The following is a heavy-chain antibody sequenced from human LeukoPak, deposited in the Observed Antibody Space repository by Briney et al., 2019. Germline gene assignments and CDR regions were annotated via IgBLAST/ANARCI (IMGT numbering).Heavy chain of an antibody. J-gene: IGHJ6*02. Sequence: SETLSLTCAVYGGSFSGYYWSWIRQPPGKGLEWIGEINHSGSTNYNPSLKSRVTVSVDTSKNQLSLNLSAVTAADTAVYYCARHHGSYCYYGLDVWGQGTMVIVSS. CDR1: GGSFSGYY. V-gene: IGHV4-34*01. CDR3: ARHHGSYCYYGLDV. CDR2: INHSGST. D-gene: IGHD1-14*01.